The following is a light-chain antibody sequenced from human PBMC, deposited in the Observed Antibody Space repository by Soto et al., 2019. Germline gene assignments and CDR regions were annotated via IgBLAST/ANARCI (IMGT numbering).Light chain of an antibody. V-gene: IGKV1-5*03. CDR3: QHYNSYSEA. Sequence: DIQMTQSPSTLSGSVGDRVTITCRASQTTSSWLAWYQQKPGKAPKPLIYKASTLKSGVPSRFSGSGSGTEFTLTISSLQPDDFATYYCQHYNSYSEAFGQGTKVDI. J-gene: IGKJ1*01. CDR2: KAS. CDR1: QTTSSW.